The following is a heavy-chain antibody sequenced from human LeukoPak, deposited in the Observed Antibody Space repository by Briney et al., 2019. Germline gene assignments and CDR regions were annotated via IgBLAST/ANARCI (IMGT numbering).Heavy chain of an antibody. CDR1: GYTFTSYS. D-gene: IGHD3-22*01. CDR2: TNPSGGRT. V-gene: IGHV1-46*01. Sequence: ASVKVSCKASGYTFTSYSLHWVRQAPGQGLEWMGMTNPSGGRTIYAQKFQGRITMTSDLSTSTVYMQLSSLGSEDTALYFCARENGPYHYDGSAYYLYWGQGTRVTVSS. CDR3: ARENGPYHYDGSAYYLY. J-gene: IGHJ4*02.